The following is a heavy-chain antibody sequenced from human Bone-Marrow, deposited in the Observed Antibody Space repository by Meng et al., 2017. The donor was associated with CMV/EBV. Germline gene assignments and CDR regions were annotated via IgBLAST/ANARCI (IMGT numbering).Heavy chain of an antibody. Sequence: GESLKISCAASGFTFSSYGMHWVRQAPGKGLEWVAVIWYDGSNKYYADSVKGRFTISRDNSKNTLYLQMNSLRAEDTAVYYCAKLGLPAAPTSNWFDPWGQGTLVTVSS. V-gene: IGHV3-33*06. CDR3: AKLGLPAAPTSNWFDP. CDR2: IWYDGSNK. CDR1: GFTFSSYG. J-gene: IGHJ5*02. D-gene: IGHD2-2*01.